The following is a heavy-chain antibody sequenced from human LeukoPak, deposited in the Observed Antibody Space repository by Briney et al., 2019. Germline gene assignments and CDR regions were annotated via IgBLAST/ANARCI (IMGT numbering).Heavy chain of an antibody. D-gene: IGHD2-2*01. J-gene: IGHJ4*02. V-gene: IGHV3-21*01. CDR1: GFTFSSYS. Sequence: PGGSLRLSCAASGFTFSSYSMNWVRQAPGKGLEWVSSISSSSYIYYADSVKGRFTISRDNSKNTLYLQMNSLRAEDTAVYYCARDGSGFRGYCSSTSCSFDYWGQGTLVTVSS. CDR3: ARDGSGFRGYCSSTSCSFDY. CDR2: ISSSSYI.